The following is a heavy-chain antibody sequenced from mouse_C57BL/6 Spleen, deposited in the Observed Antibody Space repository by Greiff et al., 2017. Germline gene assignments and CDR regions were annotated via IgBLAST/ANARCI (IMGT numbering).Heavy chain of an antibody. CDR3: ARRYYSNTRDAMDY. Sequence: VKLQQPGAELVKPGASVKMSCKASGYTFTSYWITWVKQRPGQGLEWIGDIYPGSGSTNYNEKFKSKATLTVDTSSSTAYMQLSSLTSEDSAVYYCARRYYSNTRDAMDYWGQGTSVTVSS. V-gene: IGHV1-55*01. CDR1: GYTFTSYW. CDR2: IYPGSGST. D-gene: IGHD2-5*01. J-gene: IGHJ4*01.